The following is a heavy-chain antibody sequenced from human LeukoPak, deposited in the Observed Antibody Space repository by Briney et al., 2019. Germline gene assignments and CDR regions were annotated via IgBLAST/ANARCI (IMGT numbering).Heavy chain of an antibody. CDR3: VRGAGLIYSDRGGIRGYFDY. CDR1: GFTVSSNY. V-gene: IGHV3-53*01. CDR2: IYSGGST. J-gene: IGHJ4*02. D-gene: IGHD3-22*01. Sequence: PGGSLRLSCAASGFTVSSNYMSWVRQAPGKGLEWVSVIYSGGSTYYADSVKGRFTISRDNSKNTLYLQMNSLRAEDTAVYYCVRGAGLIYSDRGGIRGYFDYWGQGALVTVSS.